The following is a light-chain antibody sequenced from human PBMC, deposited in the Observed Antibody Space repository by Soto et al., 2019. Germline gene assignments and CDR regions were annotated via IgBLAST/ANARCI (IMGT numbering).Light chain of an antibody. V-gene: IGKV3-20*01. J-gene: IGKJ4*01. CDR3: QQYGGSLPVT. CDR2: AAA. CDR1: QSVTNNY. Sequence: EIVLTQSPCTLSLSPGDRATLSCRASQSVTNNYLAWYQQKPGQPPRLLIYAAATRATGIPVRFSGSGSGTDFTLTISRLEPEDFAVYYCQQYGGSLPVTFGGGTNVEIK.